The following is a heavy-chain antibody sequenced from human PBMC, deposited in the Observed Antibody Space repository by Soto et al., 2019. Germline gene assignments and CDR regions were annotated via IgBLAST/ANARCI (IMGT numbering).Heavy chain of an antibody. J-gene: IGHJ4*01. D-gene: IGHD6-25*01. Sequence: GSVKLSCAASGFTFSSYSITWVRQAPGKGLEWVSSISSSSSYIYYADSVKGRFTISRDNAKNSLYLQMNSLRAEDTAVYYCARGWQRVWMVDYPAHGAFVPVSS. CDR1: GFTFSSYS. V-gene: IGHV3-21*01. CDR2: ISSSSSYI. CDR3: ARGWQRVWMVDY.